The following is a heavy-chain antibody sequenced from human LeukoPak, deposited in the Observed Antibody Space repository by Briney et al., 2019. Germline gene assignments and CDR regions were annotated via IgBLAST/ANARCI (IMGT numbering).Heavy chain of an antibody. Sequence: PGGSLRLSCAASGFTFSAYAMNWVRQAPGKGLEWVSYITSSSSTIYYADSVKGRFTISRDNAKNSLYLQMNSLRGEDTAVYYCARGDGWFGELLNFDYWGQGTLVTVSS. CDR1: GFTFSAYA. CDR3: ARGDGWFGELLNFDY. D-gene: IGHD3-10*01. V-gene: IGHV3-48*01. CDR2: ITSSSSTI. J-gene: IGHJ4*02.